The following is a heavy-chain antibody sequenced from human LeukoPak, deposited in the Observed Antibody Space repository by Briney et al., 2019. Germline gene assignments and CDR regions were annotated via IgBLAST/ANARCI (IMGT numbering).Heavy chain of an antibody. CDR1: GVSMSAYQ. D-gene: IGHD2-21*01. Sequence: SETLSLTCTVSGVSMSAYQWSWVRQSPEKGLEWIGCINTKGETSYNPSLKSRVTTSVDTSKSQFSLRLTSVTAADTAVYYCASSNDAKIAPFDHWGQGAPVTVSS. CDR2: INTKGET. J-gene: IGHJ4*02. V-gene: IGHV4-4*09. CDR3: ASSNDAKIAPFDH.